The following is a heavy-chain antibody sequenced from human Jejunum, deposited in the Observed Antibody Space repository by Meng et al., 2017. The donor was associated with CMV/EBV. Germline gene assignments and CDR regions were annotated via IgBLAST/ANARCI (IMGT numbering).Heavy chain of an antibody. CDR2: ISDSGTST. D-gene: IGHD2-8*01. J-gene: IGHJ4*02. Sequence: FSDDWRGWVRQAPGKGWEWVSAISDSGTSTFYADSVKGRFAISRDNSKNTLYLQMNSLRAEDTAVYYCAKAPSPYCSNGVCYSFDYWGQGTLVTVSS. CDR1: FSDDW. V-gene: IGHV3-23*01. CDR3: AKAPSPYCSNGVCYSFDY.